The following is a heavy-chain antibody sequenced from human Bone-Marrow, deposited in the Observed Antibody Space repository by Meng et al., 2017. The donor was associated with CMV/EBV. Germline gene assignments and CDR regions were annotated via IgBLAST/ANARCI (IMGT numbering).Heavy chain of an antibody. V-gene: IGHV1-69*05. Sequence: SVKVSCKASGGTFSSYAISWVRQAPGQGLEWMGGIIPIFGTANYAQKFQGRVTITTDESTSTAYMELSSPRSEDTAVYYCARGDSVVPAALDYYYGMDVWGQGTTVTVSS. CDR1: GGTFSSYA. CDR2: IIPIFGTA. CDR3: ARGDSVVPAALDYYYGMDV. J-gene: IGHJ6*02. D-gene: IGHD2-2*01.